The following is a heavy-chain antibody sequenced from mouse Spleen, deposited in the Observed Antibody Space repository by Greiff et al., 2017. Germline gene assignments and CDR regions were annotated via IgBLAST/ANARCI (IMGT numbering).Heavy chain of an antibody. CDR1: GFTFSDYY. Sequence: EVQRVESGGGLVKPGGSLKLSCAASGFTFSDYYMYWVRQTPEKRLEWVATISDGGSYTYYPDSVKGRFTISRDNAKNNLYLQMSSLKSEDTAMYYCARDNERYFDVWGAGTTVTVSS. V-gene: IGHV5-4*02. CDR2: ISDGGSYT. CDR3: ARDNERYFDV. J-gene: IGHJ1*01.